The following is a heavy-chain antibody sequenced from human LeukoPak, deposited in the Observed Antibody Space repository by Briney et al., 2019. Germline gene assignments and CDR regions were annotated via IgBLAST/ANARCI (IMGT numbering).Heavy chain of an antibody. V-gene: IGHV3-7*01. D-gene: IGHD4-17*01. CDR3: ARVMTTVIKAFDY. J-gene: IGHJ4*02. Sequence: GGSLRLSCVASGFTFSSHWMSWVRQAPGKGLEWVANIKQDGSEKKYVDSVKGRLTISRDNAKNSLYLQMNSLRAEDTAVYYCARVMTTVIKAFDYWGQGTLVTVSS. CDR2: IKQDGSEK. CDR1: GFTFSSHW.